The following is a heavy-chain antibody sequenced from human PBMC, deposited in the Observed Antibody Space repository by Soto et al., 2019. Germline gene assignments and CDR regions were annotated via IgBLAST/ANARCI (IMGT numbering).Heavy chain of an antibody. J-gene: IGHJ5*02. Sequence: EVQLLESGGGLVQPGGSLRLSCAASGFTFSNYNMNWVRQAPGKGLEWVSSISSSSSYIYSADSVRGRFTISRDNAKNSLYLQMNSLRAEDTAVYYCAREESSSWYGGWFDPWGQGTLVTVSS. CDR1: GFTFSNYN. CDR3: AREESSSWYGGWFDP. CDR2: ISSSSSYI. D-gene: IGHD6-13*01. V-gene: IGHV3-21*01.